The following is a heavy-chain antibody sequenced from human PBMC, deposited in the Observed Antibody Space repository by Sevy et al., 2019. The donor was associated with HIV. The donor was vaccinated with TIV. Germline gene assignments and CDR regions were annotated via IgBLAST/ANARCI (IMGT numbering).Heavy chain of an antibody. V-gene: IGHV3-15*01. CDR3: TTGVCSGGGCYVGPKGNAFDI. D-gene: IGHD2-15*01. Sequence: GGSLRLSCAASGFTFSNAWMSWVRQAPGKGLEWVGRIKSKTDGGTTDYAAPVKGRFTISRDDSKNTLYLQMNSLKTEDTAVYYCTTGVCSGGGCYVGPKGNAFDIWGQGTMVTVSS. CDR1: GFTFSNAW. CDR2: IKSKTDGGTT. J-gene: IGHJ3*02.